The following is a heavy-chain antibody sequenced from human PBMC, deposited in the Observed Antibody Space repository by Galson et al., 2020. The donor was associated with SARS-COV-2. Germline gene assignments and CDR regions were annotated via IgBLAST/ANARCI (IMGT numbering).Heavy chain of an antibody. Sequence: GESLKISCAASGFTFSSYGMHWVRQAPGKGLEWVAVISYDGSNKYYADSVKGRFTISRDNSKNTLYLQMNSLRAEDTAVYYCAKGVDIVATIPDYWGQGTLVTVSS. CDR3: AKGVDIVATIPDY. D-gene: IGHD5-12*01. CDR1: GFTFSSYG. CDR2: ISYDGSNK. J-gene: IGHJ4*02. V-gene: IGHV3-30*18.